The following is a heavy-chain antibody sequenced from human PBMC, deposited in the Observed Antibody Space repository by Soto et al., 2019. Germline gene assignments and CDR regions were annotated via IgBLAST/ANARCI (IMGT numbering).Heavy chain of an antibody. Sequence: PGESLKISCKGSGYRFTSYWIGWVRQMPGKGLEWMGIIYPSDSDTRYSPSFQGQVTISADKSINTAYVQWSSLKASDTAMYYCATYCSGGSCYFDYWGQGTLVTVSS. CDR3: ATYCSGGSCYFDY. CDR2: IYPSDSDT. D-gene: IGHD2-15*01. V-gene: IGHV5-51*01. CDR1: GYRFTSYW. J-gene: IGHJ4*02.